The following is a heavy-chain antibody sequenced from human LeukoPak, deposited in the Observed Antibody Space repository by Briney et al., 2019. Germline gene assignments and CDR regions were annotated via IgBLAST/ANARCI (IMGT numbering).Heavy chain of an antibody. CDR3: ARAPSLESSGWHVSDY. V-gene: IGHV1-46*01. CDR1: GYTFTSYY. CDR2: INPSGGST. D-gene: IGHD6-19*01. J-gene: IGHJ4*02. Sequence: EASVKVSCKASGYTFTSYYMHWVRQAPGQGLEWMGIINPSGGSTSYAQKFQGRVTMTRDTSTSTVYMELSSLRSEDTAVYYCARAPSLESSGWHVSDYWGQGTLVTVSS.